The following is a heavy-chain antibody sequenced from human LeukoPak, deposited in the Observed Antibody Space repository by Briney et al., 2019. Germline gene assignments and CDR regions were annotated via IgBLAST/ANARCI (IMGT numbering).Heavy chain of an antibody. V-gene: IGHV3-30*02. CDR1: GLTFSSFA. Sequence: GGSLRLSWAASGLTFSSFAMHGVRQAPGKGREWVAFIRYDGSNKYYADSVKGRFTISRDNSKNTLYLQMNSLRAEDTAVYYCAKLPDGYQLPLIEYWGQGTLVTVSS. D-gene: IGHD2-2*01. CDR3: AKLPDGYQLPLIEY. CDR2: IRYDGSNK. J-gene: IGHJ4*02.